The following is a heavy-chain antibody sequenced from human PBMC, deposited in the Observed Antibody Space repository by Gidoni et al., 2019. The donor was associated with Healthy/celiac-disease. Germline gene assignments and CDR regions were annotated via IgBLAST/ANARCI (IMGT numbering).Heavy chain of an antibody. CDR2: IYYSGST. CDR1: GGSISSSSYY. V-gene: IGHV4-39*01. D-gene: IGHD5-12*01. Sequence: QLKLQESGPGLVKPSETLSLTCTVSGGSISSSSYYWGWIRQPPGKGLEWIGSIYYSGSTYYNPSLKSRVTISVDTSKNQFSLKLSSVTAADTAVYYCASGPLGGYEGYYFDYWGQGTLVTVSS. J-gene: IGHJ4*02. CDR3: ASGPLGGYEGYYFDY.